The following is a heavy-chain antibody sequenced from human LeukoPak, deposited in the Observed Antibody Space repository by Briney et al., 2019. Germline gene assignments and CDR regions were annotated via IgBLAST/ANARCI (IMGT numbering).Heavy chain of an antibody. V-gene: IGHV3-9*01. Sequence: GGSLRLSCAASGFTFDDYAMHWVRQAPGKGLEWVSGISWNSGSRGCADSVKGRFTISRDNAKNSLYLQMNSLRAEDTALYYCAKDWSPLVGATTPFDYWGQGTLVTVSS. D-gene: IGHD1-26*01. CDR3: AKDWSPLVGATTPFDY. CDR1: GFTFDDYA. J-gene: IGHJ4*02. CDR2: ISWNSGSR.